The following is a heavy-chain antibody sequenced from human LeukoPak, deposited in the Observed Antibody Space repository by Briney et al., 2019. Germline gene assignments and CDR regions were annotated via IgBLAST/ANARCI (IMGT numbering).Heavy chain of an antibody. Sequence: GGSLRLSCAASGFTFSSYGMHWVRQALGKGLEWVAFIRYDGSNKYYADSVKGRFTISRDNSKNTLYLQMNSLRAEDTAVYYCTTDLPELVVIGDWGQGTLVTVSS. CDR1: GFTFSSYG. CDR2: IRYDGSNK. J-gene: IGHJ4*02. CDR3: TTDLPELVVIGD. D-gene: IGHD3-22*01. V-gene: IGHV3-30*02.